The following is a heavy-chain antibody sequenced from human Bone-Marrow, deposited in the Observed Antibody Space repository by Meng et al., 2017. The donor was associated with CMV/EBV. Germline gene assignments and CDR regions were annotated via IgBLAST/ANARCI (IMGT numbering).Heavy chain of an antibody. V-gene: IGHV3-74*01. Sequence: FSSSWMHWVRQAPGKGLVWVSLINSDGSVTRYADSVKGRFTISRDNSKNTLYLQMNSLRAEDTAVYYCVVGAEDYYDSSGYYDAVGYWGQGTLVTVSS. CDR2: INSDGSVT. D-gene: IGHD3-22*01. CDR3: VVGAEDYYDSSGYYDAVGY. J-gene: IGHJ4*02. CDR1: FSSSW.